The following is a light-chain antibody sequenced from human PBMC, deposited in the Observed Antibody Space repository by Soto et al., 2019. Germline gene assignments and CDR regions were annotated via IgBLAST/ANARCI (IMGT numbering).Light chain of an antibody. Sequence: ALTQPPSVSGSPGQSVTISCTGTSTDFVSYNRVSWYQQPPGTAPKLMIYEVSKRPSGVPDRFSGSKSGNTASLTISGLQAADEADYYCSLYASENAYVFGTGTKVTVL. CDR3: SLYASENAYV. CDR2: EVS. CDR1: STDFVSYNR. J-gene: IGLJ1*01. V-gene: IGLV2-18*01.